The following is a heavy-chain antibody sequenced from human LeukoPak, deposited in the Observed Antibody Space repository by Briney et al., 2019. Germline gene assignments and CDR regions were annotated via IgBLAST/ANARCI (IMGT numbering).Heavy chain of an antibody. D-gene: IGHD3-22*01. Sequence: PGGSLRLSCAASGFTFSSYDMHWVRQATGKGLEWVSAIGTAGDTYYPGSVKGRFTISRENAKNSLYLQMNSLRAGDTAVYYCARGRMVLPRGSSGGFDYWGQGTLVTVSS. J-gene: IGHJ4*02. CDR3: ARGRMVLPRGSSGGFDY. CDR1: GFTFSSYD. V-gene: IGHV3-13*01. CDR2: IGTAGDT.